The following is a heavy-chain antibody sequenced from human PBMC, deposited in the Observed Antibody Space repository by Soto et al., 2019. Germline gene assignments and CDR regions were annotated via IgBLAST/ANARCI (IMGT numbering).Heavy chain of an antibody. J-gene: IGHJ4*02. CDR2: IRGDGGQT. CDR1: GFTFSSYG. D-gene: IGHD3-9*01. Sequence: GGSLRLSCTASGFTFSSYGMGWVRQAPGKGLQWVSTIRGDGGQTHYTDSVKGRFSISRDNSKNTVYLQMDSLRAEDTAMYFCARDVGLDSDDFFAFWGQGTQVTVSS. V-gene: IGHV3-23*01. CDR3: ARDVGLDSDDFFAF.